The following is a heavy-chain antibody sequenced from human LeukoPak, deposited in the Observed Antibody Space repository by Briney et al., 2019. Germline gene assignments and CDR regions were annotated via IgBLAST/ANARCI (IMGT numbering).Heavy chain of an antibody. V-gene: IGHV4-39*01. J-gene: IGHJ4*02. CDR3: ARSGDGYSYGLSYFDY. CDR2: IYYSGNT. Sequence: SETLSLTCTVSGVSISSSNSYWGWIRQPPGKGLEWIGSIYYSGNTYYNASLKSRVSISIDTSKNQFSLKLTSVTAADTAVYYCARSGDGYSYGLSYFDYWGQGTLVTVSS. D-gene: IGHD5-18*01. CDR1: GVSISSSNSY.